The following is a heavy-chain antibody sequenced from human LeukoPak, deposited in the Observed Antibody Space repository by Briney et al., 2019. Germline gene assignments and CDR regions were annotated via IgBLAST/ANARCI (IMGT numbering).Heavy chain of an antibody. Sequence: GASVKVSCKASVYTFTSYDINWVRQAPGQGLEWMGWMNPNSGNTGYAQKFQGRVTITRNTSISTAYMELSSLRSEDTAVYYCARHRLHRLYYDSSGYYHDAFDIWGQGTMVTVSS. CDR3: ARHRLHRLYYDSSGYYHDAFDI. J-gene: IGHJ3*02. V-gene: IGHV1-8*03. CDR2: MNPNSGNT. CDR1: VYTFTSYD. D-gene: IGHD3-22*01.